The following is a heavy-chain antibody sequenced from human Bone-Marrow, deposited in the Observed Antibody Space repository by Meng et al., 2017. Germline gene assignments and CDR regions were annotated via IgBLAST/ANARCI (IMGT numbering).Heavy chain of an antibody. CDR3: ARDGPHYDYVWGSYAISYYFDY. CDR1: GFTFSSYA. D-gene: IGHD3-16*01. J-gene: IGHJ4*02. V-gene: IGHV3-30*04. Sequence: GESLKISCAASGFTFSSYAMHWVRQAPGKGLEWVAVISYDGSNKYYADSVKGRFTISRDNSKNTLYLQMNSLRAEDTAVYYCARDGPHYDYVWGSYAISYYFDYWGQGTLVTVSS. CDR2: ISYDGSNK.